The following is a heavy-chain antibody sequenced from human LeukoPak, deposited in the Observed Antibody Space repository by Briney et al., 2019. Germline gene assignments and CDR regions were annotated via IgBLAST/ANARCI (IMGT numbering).Heavy chain of an antibody. Sequence: GGSLRLSCAASGFTVSSNYMSWVRQAPGKGLERVSVIYSGGSTYYADSVKGRFTISRDNSKNTLYLQMNSLRAEDTAVYYCAREANYGSGMSWGQGTLVTVSS. CDR1: GFTVSSNY. J-gene: IGHJ4*02. CDR2: IYSGGST. D-gene: IGHD3-10*01. CDR3: AREANYGSGMS. V-gene: IGHV3-66*02.